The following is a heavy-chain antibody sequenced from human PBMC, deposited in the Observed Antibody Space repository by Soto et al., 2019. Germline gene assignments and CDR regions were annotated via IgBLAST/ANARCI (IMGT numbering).Heavy chain of an antibody. CDR2: IVVGSGNT. J-gene: IGHJ4*02. D-gene: IGHD3-9*01. CDR1: GFTYTSSA. Sequence: AASVKVSCKASGFTYTSSAVQWVSQAREQRLEWIGWIVVGSGNTNYAQKFRERVTITRDMSTSTAYMELSSLRSEDTAVYYCAASPFNYYDILTGYLVHWGQGTLVTVSS. CDR3: AASPFNYYDILTGYLVH. V-gene: IGHV1-58*01.